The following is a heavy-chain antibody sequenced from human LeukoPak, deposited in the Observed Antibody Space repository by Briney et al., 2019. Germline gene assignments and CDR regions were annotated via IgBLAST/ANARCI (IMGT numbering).Heavy chain of an antibody. D-gene: IGHD1-7*01. Sequence: PGGSLRLSCAASGFAFSDSYMSWIRQAPGKGLEWVSYISTSATTIYYADSVKGRFTISRDNAKNSLYLQMNSLRAEDTALYYCAKELELQSYYYYYMDVWGKGTTVTVSS. CDR3: AKELELQSYYYYYMDV. J-gene: IGHJ6*03. CDR2: ISTSATTI. CDR1: GFAFSDSY. V-gene: IGHV3-11*01.